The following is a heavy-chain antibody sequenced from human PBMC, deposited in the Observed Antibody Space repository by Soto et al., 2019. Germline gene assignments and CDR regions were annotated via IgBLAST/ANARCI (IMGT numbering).Heavy chain of an antibody. CDR2: ISTGSRYI. CDR3: VRDEPGGDDFGAGYLNLGYFQH. D-gene: IGHD3-3*01. V-gene: IGHV3-21*02. CDR1: GFTFSDFS. J-gene: IGHJ1*01. Sequence: EVQLVESGGGLINPGGSLRLSCEASGFTFSDFSMNWVRQAPGKVLEWVSSISTGSRYIYYGDSLKGRFTTSRDDARNSLHLQMVSLRAEDTAIYYCVRDEPGGDDFGAGYLNLGYFQHWGQGALVSVSS.